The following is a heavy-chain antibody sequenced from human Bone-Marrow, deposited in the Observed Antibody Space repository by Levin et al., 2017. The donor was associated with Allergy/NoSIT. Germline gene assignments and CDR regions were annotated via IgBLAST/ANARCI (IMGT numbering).Heavy chain of an antibody. CDR2: ISGSGGST. J-gene: IGHJ4*02. CDR1: GFTFSSYA. V-gene: IGHV3-23*01. CDR3: AKDFLPGSGWDRYFDY. Sequence: GGSLRLSCAASGFTFSSYAMSWVRQAPGKGLEWVSAISGSGGSTYYADSVKGRFTISRDNSKNTLYLQMNSLRAEDTAVYYCAKDFLPGSGWDRYFDYWGQGTLVTVSS. D-gene: IGHD6-19*01.